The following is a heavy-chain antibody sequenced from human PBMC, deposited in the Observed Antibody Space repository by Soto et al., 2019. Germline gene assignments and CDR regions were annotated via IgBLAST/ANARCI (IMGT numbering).Heavy chain of an antibody. J-gene: IGHJ6*03. D-gene: IGHD6-13*01. CDR1: GYTFTSYY. CDR2: INPSGGST. Sequence: ASVKVSCKASGYTFTSYYMHWVRQAPGQGLEWMGIINPSGGSTSYAQKFQGRVTMTRDTSTSTVYMELSSLRSEDTAVYYCARNLVVVGYSGSYNYMDVWGKGTTVTVSS. V-gene: IGHV1-46*01. CDR3: ARNLVVVGYSGSYNYMDV.